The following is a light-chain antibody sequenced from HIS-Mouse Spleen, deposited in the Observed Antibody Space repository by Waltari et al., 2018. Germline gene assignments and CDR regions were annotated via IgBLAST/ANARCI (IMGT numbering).Light chain of an antibody. CDR2: EVS. Sequence: QSALTQPPSASGSPAQSVTISCTRTSRDVGGYTYVPWYQQPPGKAPKLMIYEVSKRPSGVPDRFSGSKSGNTASLTVSGLQAEDEADYYCSSYAGSNNYVFGTGTKVTVL. CDR1: SRDVGGYTY. J-gene: IGLJ1*01. V-gene: IGLV2-8*01. CDR3: SSYAGSNNYV.